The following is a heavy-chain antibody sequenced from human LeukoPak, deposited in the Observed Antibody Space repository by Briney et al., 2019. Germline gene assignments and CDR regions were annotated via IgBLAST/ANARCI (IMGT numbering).Heavy chain of an antibody. CDR3: AMALYGYGGWFDP. D-gene: IGHD5-18*01. V-gene: IGHV3-30-3*01. Sequence: GRSLRLSCAASGFTFSSYAMHWVRQAPGKGLEWVAVISYDGSNKYYADSVKGRFTISRDNSKNTLYLQMNSLSAEDTAVYYCAMALYGYGGWFDPWGQGTLVTVSS. CDR1: GFTFSSYA. CDR2: ISYDGSNK. J-gene: IGHJ5*02.